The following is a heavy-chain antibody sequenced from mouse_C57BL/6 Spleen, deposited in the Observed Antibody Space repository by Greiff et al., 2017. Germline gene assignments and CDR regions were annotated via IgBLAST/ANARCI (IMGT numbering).Heavy chain of an antibody. Sequence: QVTLKVSGPELVKPGASVKISCKASGYAFSSSWMNWVKQRPGKGLEWIGRIYPGDGDTNYNGKFKGKATLTADKSSSTAYMQLSSLTSEDSAVYFCARDWDGFAYWGQGTLVTVSA. D-gene: IGHD4-1*01. CDR2: IYPGDGDT. CDR3: ARDWDGFAY. J-gene: IGHJ3*01. V-gene: IGHV1-82*01. CDR1: GYAFSSSW.